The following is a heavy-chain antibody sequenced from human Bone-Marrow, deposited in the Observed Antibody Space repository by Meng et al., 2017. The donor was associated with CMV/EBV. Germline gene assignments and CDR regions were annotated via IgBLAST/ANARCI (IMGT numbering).Heavy chain of an antibody. CDR1: GFTFSDAW. CDR3: ASLDTAMDNDY. J-gene: IGHJ4*02. D-gene: IGHD5-18*01. Sequence: GGSLRLSCAGSGFTFSDAWMTWVRQAPGKGLEWVGRIKSKTDGGTTDYAAPVKGRCTISRDDSKKTLYLQMDSLKTEDTALYYCASLDTAMDNDYWGQGTLVTVSS. V-gene: IGHV3-15*01. CDR2: IKSKTDGGTT.